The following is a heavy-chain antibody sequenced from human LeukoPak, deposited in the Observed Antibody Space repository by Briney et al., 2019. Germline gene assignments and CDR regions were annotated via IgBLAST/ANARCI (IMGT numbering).Heavy chain of an antibody. CDR1: GFTFSSYA. V-gene: IGHV3-23*01. CDR2: ISGSGGST. J-gene: IGHJ4*02. Sequence: GGSLRLSCAASGFTFSSYAMSWVRQAPGKGLEWVSAISGSGGSTYYADSVKGRFTISRDNSKNTLYLQMNSLRAEDTAVYYCAKDRLLPVDYYDSSGYYPPTFWGQGTLVTGSS. D-gene: IGHD3-22*01. CDR3: AKDRLLPVDYYDSSGYYPPTF.